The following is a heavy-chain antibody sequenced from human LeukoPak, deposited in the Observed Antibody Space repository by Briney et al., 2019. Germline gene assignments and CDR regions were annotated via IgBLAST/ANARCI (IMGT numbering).Heavy chain of an antibody. CDR1: GGSISSYY. Sequence: SETLSLTCTVSGGSISSYYGSWIRQPPGNQLESIAYIYSSGSTDYNPSLKSRVTISVDTSKNQFSLKLSSVTAADTAVYYCARHFSSAASQRAFDSWGQGTLVTVSS. J-gene: IGHJ4*02. CDR2: IYSSGST. V-gene: IGHV4-4*09. CDR3: ARHFSSAASQRAFDS. D-gene: IGHD6-6*01.